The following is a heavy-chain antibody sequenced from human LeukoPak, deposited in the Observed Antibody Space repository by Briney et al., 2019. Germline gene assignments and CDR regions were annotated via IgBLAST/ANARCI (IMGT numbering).Heavy chain of an antibody. V-gene: IGHV2-5*01. D-gene: IGHD5-18*01. J-gene: IGHJ4*02. CDR1: GLSLSTSGVG. Sequence: SGPTLVNPTQTLTLTCTFSGLSLSTSGVGVGWIRQPPGKALEWLALIYWNDDKRYSPSLKSRLTITKDTSKNQAVLTMTNMDPVDAATYFCAHTRLVDTAMVTYFDYWGQGTLVTVSS. CDR3: AHTRLVDTAMVTYFDY. CDR2: IYWNDDK.